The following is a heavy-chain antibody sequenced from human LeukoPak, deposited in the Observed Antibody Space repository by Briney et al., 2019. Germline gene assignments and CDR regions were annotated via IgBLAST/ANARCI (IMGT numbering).Heavy chain of an antibody. CDR1: GFTFSSYS. J-gene: IGHJ4*02. Sequence: PGGSLRLSCAASGFTFSSYSMNWVRQAPGKGLEGVSSISSSSSYIYYADSVKGRFTISRDNAKNSLYLQMNSLRAEDTAVYYCARVKLGERYFDYWGQGTLVTVSS. D-gene: IGHD3-10*01. CDR3: ARVKLGERYFDY. V-gene: IGHV3-21*01. CDR2: ISSSSSYI.